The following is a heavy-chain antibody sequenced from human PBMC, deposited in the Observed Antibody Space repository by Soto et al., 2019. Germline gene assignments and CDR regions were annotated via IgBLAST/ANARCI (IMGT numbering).Heavy chain of an antibody. V-gene: IGHV5-10-1*01. J-gene: IGHJ3*02. CDR2: IDPSDSYT. Sequence: PGESLKICCKGSGYSFTSYWIGWVRQMPGKGLEWMGRIDPSDSYTNYSPSFQGHVTVSADKSISTAYLQWSSLKASDTAMYYCARRPYDSSGYYSLAFDIWGQGTMVTVSS. D-gene: IGHD3-22*01. CDR3: ARRPYDSSGYYSLAFDI. CDR1: GYSFTSYW.